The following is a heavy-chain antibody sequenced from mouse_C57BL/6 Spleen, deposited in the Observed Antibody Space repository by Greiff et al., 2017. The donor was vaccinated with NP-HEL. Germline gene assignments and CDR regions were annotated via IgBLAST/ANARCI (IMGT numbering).Heavy chain of an antibody. J-gene: IGHJ2*01. CDR3: ARRDYGRSYFDY. CDR1: GFTFSDYG. Sequence: EVQLVESGGGLVKPGGSLKLSCAASGFTFSDYGTHWVRQAPEKGLEWVAYLSSGSSTIYYADTVKGRFTISRDNAKNTLFLQMTSLRSEDTAMYYCARRDYGRSYFDYWGQGTTLTVSS. CDR2: LSSGSSTI. V-gene: IGHV5-17*01. D-gene: IGHD1-1*01.